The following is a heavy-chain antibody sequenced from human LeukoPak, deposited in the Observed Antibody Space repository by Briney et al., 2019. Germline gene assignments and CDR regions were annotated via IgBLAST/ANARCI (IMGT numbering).Heavy chain of an antibody. D-gene: IGHD6-13*01. V-gene: IGHV2-5*01. CDR2: IYWHEDK. J-gene: IGHJ4*02. CDR1: GFSRSTTGVG. CDR3: AHRSISAAAQGLYYFDY. Sequence: SGPTLANPTQTLTLTCTFSGFSRSTTGVGVGWIRQPPGKALEWLALIYWHEDKRYSPSLKSRLTITKDTSQNQVVLTMTNIHPVNTPRYYGAHRSISAAAQGLYYFDYWGQGTLVTVSS.